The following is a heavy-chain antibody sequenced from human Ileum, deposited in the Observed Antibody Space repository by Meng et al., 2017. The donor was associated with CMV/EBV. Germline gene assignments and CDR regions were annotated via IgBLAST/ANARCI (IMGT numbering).Heavy chain of an antibody. D-gene: IGHD1-1*01. J-gene: IGHJ5*02. Sequence: GESLKISCAASGFTFSNHGMHWVRQAPGRGLEWVACIHNDGSYEQYADSVKGRFTISRDNSKNTLFVQMNSLRVEDTAVYFCVKDLDRLVGSNWIDTWGQGTLVTVSS. CDR1: GFTFSNHG. CDR2: IHNDGSYE. V-gene: IGHV3-30*02. CDR3: VKDLDRLVGSNWIDT.